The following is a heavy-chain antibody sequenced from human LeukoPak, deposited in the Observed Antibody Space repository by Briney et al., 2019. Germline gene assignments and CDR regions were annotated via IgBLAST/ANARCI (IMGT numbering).Heavy chain of an antibody. J-gene: IGHJ6*03. CDR1: GFSFSNYN. CDR2: ISNSDGKT. CDR3: AKRRGLELLYYYYMDV. V-gene: IGHV3-23*01. D-gene: IGHD1-7*01. Sequence: GGSLRLSCAACGFSFSNYNMNYVRQAPGERLECGSTISNSDGKTYYAASVKGRFTISSDNSKNTLYLKMNSLRAEDTAVYYCAKRRGLELLYYYYMDVWGKGTKVTVSS.